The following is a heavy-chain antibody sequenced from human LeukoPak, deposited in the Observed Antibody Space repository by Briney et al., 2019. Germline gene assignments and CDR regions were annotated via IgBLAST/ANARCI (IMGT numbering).Heavy chain of an antibody. Sequence: GGSLRLSCAASGFTFSSYEMNWVRQAPGKGLEWVSAISGSGGSTYYADSVKGRFTISRDNSKNTLYLQMNSLRAEDTAVYYCVGSSGYYAFDYWGQGTLDTVSS. CDR2: ISGSGGST. CDR1: GFTFSSYE. D-gene: IGHD3-22*01. CDR3: VGSSGYYAFDY. V-gene: IGHV3-23*01. J-gene: IGHJ4*02.